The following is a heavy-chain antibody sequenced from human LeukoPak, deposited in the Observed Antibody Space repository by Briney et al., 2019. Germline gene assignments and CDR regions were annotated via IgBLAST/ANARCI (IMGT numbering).Heavy chain of an antibody. J-gene: IGHJ5*02. Sequence: GGSLRLSCAASGLTLSMSWVRQAPGKGLEWVSALTASGGSTYYANSVKGRFTISRDNAKNTLYLQMNSLRAEDTAVYYCAMSGLGELFANWFDPWGQGTLVTVSS. CDR2: LTASGGST. CDR3: AMSGLGELFANWFDP. CDR1: GLTLS. V-gene: IGHV3-23*01. D-gene: IGHD3-10*01.